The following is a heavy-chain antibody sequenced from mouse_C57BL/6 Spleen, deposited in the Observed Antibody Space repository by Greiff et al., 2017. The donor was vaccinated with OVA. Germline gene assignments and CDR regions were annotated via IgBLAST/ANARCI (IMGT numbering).Heavy chain of an antibody. V-gene: IGHV1-53*01. J-gene: IGHJ3*01. D-gene: IGHD2-1*01. Sequence: QVQLKQPGTELVKPGASVKLSCKASGYTFTSYWMHWVKQRPGQGLEWIGNINPSNGGTNYNEKFKSKATLTVDKSSSTAYMQLSSLTSEDSAVYDCARAIYYGNYVPYWGQGTLVTGSA. CDR1: GYTFTSYW. CDR3: ARAIYYGNYVPY. CDR2: INPSNGGT.